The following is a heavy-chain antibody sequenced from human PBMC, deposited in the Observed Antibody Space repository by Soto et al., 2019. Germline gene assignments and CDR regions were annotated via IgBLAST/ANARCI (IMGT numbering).Heavy chain of an antibody. D-gene: IGHD3-10*01. V-gene: IGHV3-23*01. CDR3: ANYWGDAGSDAFDI. Sequence: GGSLRLSCAASGFTFSSYAMSWVRQAPGKGLEWVSAISGSGGSTYYADSGKGRFTISRDNSKNTLYLQMNILRAEDTAVYYPANYWGDAGSDAFDIWGQGTMVTVSS. CDR2: ISGSGGST. CDR1: GFTFSSYA. J-gene: IGHJ3*02.